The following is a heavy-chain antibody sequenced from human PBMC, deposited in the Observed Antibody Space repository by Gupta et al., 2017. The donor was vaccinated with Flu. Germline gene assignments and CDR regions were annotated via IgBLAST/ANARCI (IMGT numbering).Heavy chain of an antibody. D-gene: IGHD3-10*01. V-gene: IGHV3-23*01. CDR3: GGRYGSGSHTDFDY. CDR1: GFTFSSYA. CDR2: ISGSGGST. J-gene: IGHJ4*02. Sequence: EVQLLASGGGLVQPGGSLRLSCASSGFTFSSYAMRWVRQAPGKGLEWVSAISGSGGSTYYADSVKGRFTISRDNSKNTLYLQMNSLRAEDTAVYYCGGRYGSGSHTDFDYWGQGTLVTVSS.